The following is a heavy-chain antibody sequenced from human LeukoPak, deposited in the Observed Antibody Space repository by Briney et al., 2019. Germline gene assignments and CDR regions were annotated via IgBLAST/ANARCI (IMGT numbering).Heavy chain of an antibody. CDR1: GGSISSCY. V-gene: IGHV4-4*07. D-gene: IGHD3-22*01. CDR2: IYTSGST. J-gene: IGHJ5*02. CDR3: ARGRYYDSSGFLSVVWFDP. Sequence: PSETLSLTCTVSGGSISSCYWSWIRQPAGKGLEWIGRIYTSGSTNYNPSLKSRVTMSVDTSKNQFSLKLSSVTAADTAVYYCARGRYYDSSGFLSVVWFDPWGQGTLVTVSS.